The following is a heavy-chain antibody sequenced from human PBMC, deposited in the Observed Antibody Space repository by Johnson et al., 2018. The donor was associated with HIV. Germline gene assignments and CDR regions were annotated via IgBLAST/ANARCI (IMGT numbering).Heavy chain of an antibody. J-gene: IGHJ3*02. D-gene: IGHD6-13*01. CDR1: GFTFSNYA. Sequence: QVQLVESGGGLVQPGGSLRLSCAASGFTFSNYAMHWVRQAPGKGLEWVAFRRYDGRNKYYVDSVKGRFTISRDNSKNTLYLQMNSLRAEDTAVYYCARAYSSSWYRDDAFDIWGQGTMVTVFS. V-gene: IGHV3-30*02. CDR2: RRYDGRNK. CDR3: ARAYSSSWYRDDAFDI.